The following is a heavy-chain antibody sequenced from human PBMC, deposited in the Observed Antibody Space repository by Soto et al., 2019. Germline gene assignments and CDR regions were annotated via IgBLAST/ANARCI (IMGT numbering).Heavy chain of an antibody. V-gene: IGHV3-30-3*01. CDR3: ARSPCSSTRCHTLDV. D-gene: IGHD2-2*01. CDR2: ISYDGSNK. Sequence: PGGSLRLSCAASGFTFSSYAMHWVRQAPGKGLEWVAVISYDGSNKYYADSVKGRFTISRDNSKNTLYLQMNSLRAEDTAVYYCARSPCSSTRCHTLDVWGQGTTVPVYS. CDR1: GFTFSSYA. J-gene: IGHJ6*02.